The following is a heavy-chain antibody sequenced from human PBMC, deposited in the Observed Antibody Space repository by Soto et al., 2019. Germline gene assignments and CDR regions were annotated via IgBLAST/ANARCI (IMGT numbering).Heavy chain of an antibody. D-gene: IGHD6-13*01. CDR3: AYSSTPFDY. Sequence: ASVKVSCKASGYTFSNSAIHWVRQAPGQRLEWMGWINAGNGNTKSSQKFQGRVTITRDTSASTAYMELNSLRAEDTAVYYCAYSSTPFDYWGQGTLVTVSS. V-gene: IGHV1-3*01. J-gene: IGHJ4*02. CDR2: INAGNGNT. CDR1: GYTFSNSA.